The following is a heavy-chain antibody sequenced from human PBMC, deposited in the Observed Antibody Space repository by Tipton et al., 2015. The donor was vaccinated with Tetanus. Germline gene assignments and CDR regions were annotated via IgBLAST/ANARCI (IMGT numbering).Heavy chain of an antibody. J-gene: IGHJ4*02. CDR1: GFSLSSYW. V-gene: IGHV3-7*01. Sequence: GSLRLSCAASGFSLSSYWMSWVRQAPGKGLEWVANIKEDGSQKNYVDSVKGRFTISRDNAKNSVYLQMNSLRAEDTAVYYCARPEAGGDYWGQGTLVTVSS. CDR3: ARPEAGGDY. CDR2: IKEDGSQK. D-gene: IGHD1-14*01.